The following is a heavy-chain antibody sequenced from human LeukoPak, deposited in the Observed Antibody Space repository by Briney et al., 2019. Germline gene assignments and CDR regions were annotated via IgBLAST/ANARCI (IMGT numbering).Heavy chain of an antibody. J-gene: IGHJ4*02. D-gene: IGHD3-10*01. CDR3: ARDAGVRGVISY. V-gene: IGHV4-39*07. CDR1: GGSISSSSYY. Sequence: PSETLSLTCTVSGGSISSSSYYWGWIRQPPGKGLEWIGSIYYSGSTYYNPSLKSRVTISVDTSKNQFSLKLSSVTAADTAVYYCARDAGVRGVISYWGQGTLVTVSS. CDR2: IYYSGST.